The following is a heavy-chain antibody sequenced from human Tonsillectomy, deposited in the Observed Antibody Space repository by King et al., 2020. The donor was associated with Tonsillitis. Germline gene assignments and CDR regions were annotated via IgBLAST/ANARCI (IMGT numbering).Heavy chain of an antibody. D-gene: IGHD4-17*01. Sequence: VQLVESGGGLVQPGGSLRLSCAASGFTVSSTYMNWVRQAPGKGLEWVSVIYSGGSTYYADSVKGRFTISRDNSKNILYLQMNSLRAEDTAVYYCARDLVDYGWLDPWGQGTLVTVSS. V-gene: IGHV3-66*01. J-gene: IGHJ5*02. CDR1: GFTVSSTY. CDR3: ARDLVDYGWLDP. CDR2: IYSGGST.